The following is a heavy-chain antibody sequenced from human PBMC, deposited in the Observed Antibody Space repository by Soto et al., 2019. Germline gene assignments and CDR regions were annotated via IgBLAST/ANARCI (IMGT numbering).Heavy chain of an antibody. CDR3: ARHNYGSGSAYFDY. J-gene: IGHJ4*02. D-gene: IGHD3-10*01. CDR2: IYYSRST. CDR1: GDSISSYY. Sequence: SETLSLTCTVSGDSISSYYWSWIRQPPGKGLEWIGYIYYSRSTNYNPSLKSRVTISVGTSKNQFSLKLNSMTAADTAVYYCARHNYGSGSAYFDYWGQGTLVTVSS. V-gene: IGHV4-59*08.